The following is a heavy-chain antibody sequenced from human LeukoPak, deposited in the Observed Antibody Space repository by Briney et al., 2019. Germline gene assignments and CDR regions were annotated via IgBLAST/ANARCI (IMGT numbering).Heavy chain of an antibody. CDR2: ISAYNGNT. V-gene: IGHV1-18*01. J-gene: IGHJ4*02. D-gene: IGHD3-22*01. CDR1: GYTFTSYG. Sequence: ASVKVSCKASGYTFTSYGISWARQAPGQGLEWMGWISAYNGNTNYAQKLQGRVTMTTDTSTSTAYMELRSLRSDDTAVYYCARDGRYYYDSSGYYPFDYWGQGTLVTVSS. CDR3: ARDGRYYYDSSGYYPFDY.